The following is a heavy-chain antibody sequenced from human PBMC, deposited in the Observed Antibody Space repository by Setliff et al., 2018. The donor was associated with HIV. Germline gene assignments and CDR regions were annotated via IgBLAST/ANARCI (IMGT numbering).Heavy chain of an antibody. CDR1: GFTFSDHY. Sequence: GGSLRLSCAASGFTFSDHYMDWVRQAPGKGLEWVGRTTNKADSYNTNYAASVKGRFTIARDDSKKSLYPQMNSLKIEDTAVYYCVRGLGSEFDYWGQGTLVTVSS. V-gene: IGHV3-72*01. J-gene: IGHJ4*02. CDR2: TTNKADSYNT. CDR3: VRGLGSEFDY. D-gene: IGHD2-15*01.